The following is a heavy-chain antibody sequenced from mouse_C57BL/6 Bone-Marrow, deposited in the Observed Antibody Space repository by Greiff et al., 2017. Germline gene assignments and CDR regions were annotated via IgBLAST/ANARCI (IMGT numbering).Heavy chain of an antibody. V-gene: IGHV5-17*01. D-gene: IGHD2-3*01. J-gene: IGHJ1*03. CDR2: ISRGSSNI. Sequence: EVMLVESGGGLVKPGGSLKLSCAASGFTFSGYGMHWVRQAPGKGLEWVAYISRGSSNIYYDETLKGRFTISRDNAKNTLFMQMTSLRSEDTAMYYCARGGWLLPYWYFDVWGTGTTVTVSS. CDR1: GFTFSGYG. CDR3: ARGGWLLPYWYFDV.